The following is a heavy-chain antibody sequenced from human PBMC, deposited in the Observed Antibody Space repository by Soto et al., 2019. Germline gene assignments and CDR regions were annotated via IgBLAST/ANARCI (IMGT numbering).Heavy chain of an antibody. Sequence: VKVSCKVSGYTLTELSMHWVRQAPGKGLEWMGGFDPEDGETIYAQKFQGRVTMTEDTSTDTAYMELSSLRSEDTAVYYYATTTGLLGHCISTSCNTEDYWGQGTLVTVSS. D-gene: IGHD2-2*01. J-gene: IGHJ4*02. V-gene: IGHV1-24*01. CDR1: GYTLTELS. CDR3: ATTTGLLGHCISTSCNTEDY. CDR2: FDPEDGET.